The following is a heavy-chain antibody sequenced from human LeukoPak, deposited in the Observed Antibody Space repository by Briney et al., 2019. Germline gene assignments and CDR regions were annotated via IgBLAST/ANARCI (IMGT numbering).Heavy chain of an antibody. D-gene: IGHD3-3*01. CDR2: ISTYNGNT. V-gene: IGHV1-18*01. J-gene: IGHJ3*02. Sequence: ASVKVSCKASGYTFTSYGISWVRQAPGQGLEWMGWISTYNGNTNCAQKVQGRVTMTTDTSTSTAYMEPRSLRSDDTAVYYCARGLRFTEWFTNDAFDIWGQGTMVTVSS. CDR3: ARGLRFTEWFTNDAFDI. CDR1: GYTFTSYG.